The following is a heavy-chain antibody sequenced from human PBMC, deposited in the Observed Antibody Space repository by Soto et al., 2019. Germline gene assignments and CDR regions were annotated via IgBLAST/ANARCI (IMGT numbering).Heavy chain of an antibody. CDR1: GDTFTNYA. J-gene: IGHJ6*03. CDR2: LNAGNGDP. V-gene: IGHV1-3*01. Sequence: QAQLVQSGAEVKKPGASVKVSCKASGDTFTNYAVHWLRQAPGQGLVWMGWLNAGNGDPKYSPTFPDRVTISRDTAASIAYMELSSQRSEDTAVYYCARQGIPYNSGSGDYFYDYYNYMDVWGKGTTGNVSS. D-gene: IGHD3-10*01. CDR3: ARQGIPYNSGSGDYFYDYYNYMDV.